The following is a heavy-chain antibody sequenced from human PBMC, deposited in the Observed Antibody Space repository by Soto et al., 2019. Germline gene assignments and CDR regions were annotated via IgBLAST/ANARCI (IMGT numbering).Heavy chain of an antibody. CDR3: ARDRGNIAVGVPYHFDY. D-gene: IGHD6-19*01. V-gene: IGHV3-33*01. J-gene: IGHJ4*02. CDR2: IWYDGSNK. Sequence: GGSLRLSCAASGFTFSSSGLHWVRQAPGKGLEWVALIWYDGSNKYYADSVKGRFTISRDNSKNTMYLHMNSLRAEDTAVYYCARDRGNIAVGVPYHFDYWGQGALVTVSS. CDR1: GFTFSSSG.